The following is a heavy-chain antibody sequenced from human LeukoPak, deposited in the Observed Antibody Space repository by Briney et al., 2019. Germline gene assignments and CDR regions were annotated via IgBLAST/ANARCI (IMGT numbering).Heavy chain of an antibody. Sequence: SETLSLTCSVSGGSISGSSYYWGWLRQPPGKGLEWIGNMHYSGGTYYNPSLKSRVTIFIDTSKNQFSLKLGSVTAADTAMYYCATGASLDYWGQGTLVTVSS. CDR3: ATGASLDY. J-gene: IGHJ4*02. V-gene: IGHV4-39*07. CDR2: MHYSGGT. D-gene: IGHD3-10*01. CDR1: GGSISGSSYY.